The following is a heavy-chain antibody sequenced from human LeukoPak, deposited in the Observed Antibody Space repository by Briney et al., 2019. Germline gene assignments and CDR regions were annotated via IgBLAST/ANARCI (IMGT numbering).Heavy chain of an antibody. CDR3: ANDKTFHMDV. CDR1: GFTFRMYW. J-gene: IGHJ6*02. CDR2: INTDASNT. Sequence: GGSLRLSCVASGFTFRMYWMHWVRQVPGKGLEWVSRINTDASNTTYADSVKGRFTVSRDNAKNTLYLQMNSLRAEDTAVYYCANDKTFHMDVWGQGTTVTVSS. V-gene: IGHV3-74*01. D-gene: IGHD1-1*01.